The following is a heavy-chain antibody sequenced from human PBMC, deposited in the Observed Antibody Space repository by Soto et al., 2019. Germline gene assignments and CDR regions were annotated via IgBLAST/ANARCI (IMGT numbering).Heavy chain of an antibody. V-gene: IGHV3-33*01. CDR2: IWFDGTKT. CDR3: ARSPGDCRSISCYTWDGFDF. D-gene: IGHD2-2*02. Sequence: QVQVVESGGGVVQPGRSLRLSCAASGFTFNSYVMHWVRQAPGKGLEWVALIWFDGTKTYHADSVKGRFTISRDNSKNTLYLRMNSLRAEDTAVYYCARSPGDCRSISCYTWDGFDFWGQGTTVTVSS. J-gene: IGHJ3*01. CDR1: GFTFNSYV.